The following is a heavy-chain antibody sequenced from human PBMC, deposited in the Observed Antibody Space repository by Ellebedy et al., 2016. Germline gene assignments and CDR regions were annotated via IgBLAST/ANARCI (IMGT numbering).Heavy chain of an antibody. CDR2: IFPEDSDT. J-gene: IGHJ1*01. CDR1: GYSFSTYW. D-gene: IGHD2-15*01. V-gene: IGHV5-51*01. Sequence: GESLKISCKGSGYSFSTYWIGWVRQKPGKGLEWMGMIFPEDSDTRYSPSFDGQVTMSADKSIRTAYLQWSSLKASDTATYYCARHYCSGGSCSSNYFQHWGQGTLVAVSS. CDR3: ARHYCSGGSCSSNYFQH.